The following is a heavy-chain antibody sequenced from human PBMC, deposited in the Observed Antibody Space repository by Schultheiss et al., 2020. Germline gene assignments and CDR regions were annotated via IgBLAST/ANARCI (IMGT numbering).Heavy chain of an antibody. CDR3: ARGVRGWFFDY. V-gene: IGHV4-61*02. CDR1: GGSISSGSYY. D-gene: IGHD6-19*01. J-gene: IGHJ4*02. Sequence: LRLSCTVSGGSISSGSYYWSWIRQPAGKGLEWIGRIYTSGSTNYNPSLKSRVTISVDTSKNQFSLKLSSVTAADTAVYYCARGVRGWFFDYWGQGTLVTVSS. CDR2: IYTSGST.